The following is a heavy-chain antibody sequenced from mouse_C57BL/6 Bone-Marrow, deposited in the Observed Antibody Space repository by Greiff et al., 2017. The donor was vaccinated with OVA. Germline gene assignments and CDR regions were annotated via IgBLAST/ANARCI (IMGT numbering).Heavy chain of an antibody. CDR3: TRVRRGFAY. Sequence: EVQGVESGEGLVKPGGSLKLSCAASGFTFSSYAMSWVRQTPEKRLAWVAYISSGGDYIYYADTVKGRFTISRDNARNTLYLQMSSLKSEDTAMYYCTRVRRGFAYWGQGTLVTVSA. CDR2: ISSGGDYI. J-gene: IGHJ3*01. D-gene: IGHD2-14*01. CDR1: GFTFSSYA. V-gene: IGHV5-9-1*02.